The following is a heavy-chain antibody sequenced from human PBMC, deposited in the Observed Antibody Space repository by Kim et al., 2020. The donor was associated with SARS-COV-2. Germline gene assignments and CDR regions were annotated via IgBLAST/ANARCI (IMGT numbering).Heavy chain of an antibody. Sequence: GESLKISCKGSGYSFTSYWIGWVRQMPGKGLEWMGIIYPGDCDTRYSPSFQGQVTISADKSISTAYLQWSSLKASDTAMYYCARRDSSGWEAAWYFDLWGRGTLVTVSS. D-gene: IGHD6-19*01. CDR3: ARRDSSGWEAAWYFDL. J-gene: IGHJ2*01. CDR2: IYPGDCDT. CDR1: GYSFTSYW. V-gene: IGHV5-51*01.